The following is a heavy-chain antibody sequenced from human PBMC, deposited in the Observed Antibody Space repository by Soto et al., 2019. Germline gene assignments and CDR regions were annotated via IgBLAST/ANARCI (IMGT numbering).Heavy chain of an antibody. CDR1: GGSISSYY. J-gene: IGHJ6*02. CDR3: ARQGFGPLHGLVDV. V-gene: IGHV4-59*08. D-gene: IGHD3-10*01. CDR2: VHHSWGS. Sequence: QVQLQESGPGLVKPSETLSLSCTVSGGSISSYYWSWFRQSPGKRMEWIGYVHHSWGSSYNPSLQSLVAISLDTSKSQFSPKVTSVTATDTAVYYCARQGFGPLHGLVDVWGQGTTVTVSS.